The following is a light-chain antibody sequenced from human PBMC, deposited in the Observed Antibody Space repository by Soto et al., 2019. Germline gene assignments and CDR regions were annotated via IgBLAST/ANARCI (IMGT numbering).Light chain of an antibody. Sequence: EIVLTQSPGTLSLSPGERTTLSCRASQSVSSSYLAWYQQKPGQAPRLLIYGASNRATGIPDRFSGSGSGTEFTLTISSLQSEDFAVYYCQQYGTSPLTFGGGTKADIK. J-gene: IGKJ4*01. V-gene: IGKV3-20*01. CDR2: GAS. CDR3: QQYGTSPLT. CDR1: QSVSSSY.